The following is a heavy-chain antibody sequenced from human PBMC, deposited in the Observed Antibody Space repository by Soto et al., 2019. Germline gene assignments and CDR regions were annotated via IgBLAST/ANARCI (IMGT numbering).Heavy chain of an antibody. J-gene: IGHJ4*02. CDR3: ARDQGASYGLYYFDY. Sequence: SGGSLRLSCAASGFTFRSYAMSWVRQAPGKGLEWVSAVSASGTGTYYSDSVKGRFTIPRDNSKNTLYLQMNSLRAEDTALYYCARDQGASYGLYYFDYWGQGTLVTVS. D-gene: IGHD5-18*01. CDR1: GFTFRSYA. CDR2: VSASGTGT. V-gene: IGHV3-23*01.